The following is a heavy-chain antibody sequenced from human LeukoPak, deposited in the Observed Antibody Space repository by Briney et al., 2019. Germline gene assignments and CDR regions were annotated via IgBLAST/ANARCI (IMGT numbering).Heavy chain of an antibody. CDR2: ISSSSSYI. Sequence: GGSLRLSCTASGFTLIKFGLSWVRQAPGKGLEWVSSISSSSSYIYYADSVKGRFTISRDNAKNSLYLQMNSLRAEDTAVYYCARAYDFWSAAEPPAFDYWGQGTLVTVSS. D-gene: IGHD3-3*01. CDR3: ARAYDFWSAAEPPAFDY. J-gene: IGHJ4*02. CDR1: GFTLIKFG. V-gene: IGHV3-21*01.